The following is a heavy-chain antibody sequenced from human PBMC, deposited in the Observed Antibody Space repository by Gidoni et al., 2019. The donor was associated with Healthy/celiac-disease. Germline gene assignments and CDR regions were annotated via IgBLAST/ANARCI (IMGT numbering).Heavy chain of an antibody. D-gene: IGHD2-2*01. J-gene: IGHJ4*02. CDR2: IIPIFGTA. CDR3: ARGYCSSTSCPFDY. Sequence: QVQLVQSGAEVKKPGSSVKVSCKASGVPFSSNAISWVRQAPGQGLEWMGGIIPIFGTANYAQKFQGRVTITADESASTAYMELSSLRSEDTALYYCARGYCSSTSCPFDYWGQGTLVTVSS. CDR1: GVPFSSNA. V-gene: IGHV1-69*01.